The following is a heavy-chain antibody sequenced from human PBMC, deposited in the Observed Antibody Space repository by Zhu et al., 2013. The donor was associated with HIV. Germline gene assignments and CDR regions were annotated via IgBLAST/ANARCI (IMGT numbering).Heavy chain of an antibody. CDR1: GGSISSTSYY. CDR2: IYYSGNT. Sequence: QVQLQESGPGLVKPSETLSLTCTVSGGSISSTSYYWGWIRQPPGKGLEWIGSIYYSGNTYYNPSLKSRVTISVDTSQNQFSLKLSSVTAADTAVYYCAREGYGDYPETFDIWGQGTMVSVSS. J-gene: IGHJ3*02. V-gene: IGHV4-39*07. CDR3: AREGYGDYPETFDI. D-gene: IGHD4-17*01.